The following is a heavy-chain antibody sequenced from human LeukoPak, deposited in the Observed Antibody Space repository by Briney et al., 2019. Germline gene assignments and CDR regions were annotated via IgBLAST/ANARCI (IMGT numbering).Heavy chain of an antibody. J-gene: IGHJ4*02. CDR2: VSGSGGST. D-gene: IGHD3-9*01. CDR1: GFLFSSHS. V-gene: IGHV3-23*01. Sequence: GGSLCLSCAASGFLFSSHSISCVRQAGGRWMECVLAVSGSGGSTYCADSVKGLFNISRDNSKNTLYLQMNSLRAEDTAVYYCAKDDSDYDILSGYSPYFDYWGQGTLVTVSS. CDR3: AKDDSDYDILSGYSPYFDY.